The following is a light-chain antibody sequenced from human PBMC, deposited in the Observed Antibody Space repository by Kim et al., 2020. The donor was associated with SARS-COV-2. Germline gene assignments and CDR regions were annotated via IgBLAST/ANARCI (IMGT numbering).Light chain of an antibody. V-gene: IGLV3-1*01. CDR3: QAWDSITGV. Sequence: SYELTQPPSVSVSPGQTASITCSGDKLGDKYACWYQQKPGQSPVLVIYQDSKRPSGIPERFSGSNSGHTATLTISGTQAMDEADYYCQAWDSITGVFGGGTQLTVL. J-gene: IGLJ3*02. CDR2: QDS. CDR1: KLGDKY.